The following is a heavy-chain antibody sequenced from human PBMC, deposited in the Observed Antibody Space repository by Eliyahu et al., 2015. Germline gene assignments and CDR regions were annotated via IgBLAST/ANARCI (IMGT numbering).Heavy chain of an antibody. Sequence: QVQLVQSXAEVKKPGASVKVSCKASGYTFTSYYMHWXRQAPGQGLEWMGXINPSGGSTSYAQKFQGRVTMTRDTSTSTVYMELSSLRXEDTAVYYCARNLRGIAAAGVDYWGQGTLVTVSS. CDR2: INPSGGST. CDR1: GYTFTSYY. V-gene: IGHV1-46*01. D-gene: IGHD6-13*01. J-gene: IGHJ4*02. CDR3: ARNLRGIAAAGVDY.